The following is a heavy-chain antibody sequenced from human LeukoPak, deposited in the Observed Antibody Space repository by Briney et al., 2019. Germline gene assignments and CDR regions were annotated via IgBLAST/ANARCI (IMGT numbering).Heavy chain of an antibody. CDR2: IYYNGDT. J-gene: IGHJ4*02. CDR3: VRTVTTEDLFYFDY. V-gene: IGHV4-59*08. D-gene: IGHD4-17*01. Sequence: SETLSLTCTVSGGSISRYYWTWIRQPPGKGLEWLGYIYYNGDTKYNPSLRSRVTLSLDTSKNQFSLRLSSVTAADTAVYYCVRTVTTEDLFYFDYWGQGTLVTVSS. CDR1: GGSISRYY.